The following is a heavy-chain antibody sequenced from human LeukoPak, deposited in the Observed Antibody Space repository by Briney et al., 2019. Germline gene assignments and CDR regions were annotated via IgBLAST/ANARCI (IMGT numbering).Heavy chain of an antibody. Sequence: SVKVSCKASGGTFSSYAISWVRQAPGQGLEWMGGIIPIFGTANYAQKFQGRVTITADESASTAYMELSSLRSEDTAVYYCAVTYYYDSSGYYYFYYWGQGTLVTVSS. CDR3: AVTYYYDSSGYYYFYY. CDR2: IIPIFGTA. D-gene: IGHD3-22*01. CDR1: GGTFSSYA. J-gene: IGHJ4*02. V-gene: IGHV1-69*13.